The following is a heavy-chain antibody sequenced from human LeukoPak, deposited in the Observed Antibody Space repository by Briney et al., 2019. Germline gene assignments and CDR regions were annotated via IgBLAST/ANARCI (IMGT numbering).Heavy chain of an antibody. V-gene: IGHV1-46*01. CDR1: GYTFTSYY. D-gene: IGHD2-15*01. Sequence: ASVKVSCKASGYTFTSYYMHWVRQAPGQGLEWMGIINPSGGSTSYAQKFQGRVTMTRDTSTSTVYMELSSLRSEDTAVYYCARERRSTDIVVVVAATRYNWFDPWGQGTLATVSS. CDR2: INPSGGST. CDR3: ARERRSTDIVVVVAATRYNWFDP. J-gene: IGHJ5*02.